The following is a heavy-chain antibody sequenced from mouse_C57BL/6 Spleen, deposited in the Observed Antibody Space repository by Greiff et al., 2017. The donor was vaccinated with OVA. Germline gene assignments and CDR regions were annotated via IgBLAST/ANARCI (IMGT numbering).Heavy chain of an antibody. D-gene: IGHD2-1*01. V-gene: IGHV1-26*01. J-gene: IGHJ3*01. CDR1: GYTFTDYY. CDR3: AREENGNYWFAY. CDR2: INPNNGGT. Sequence: EVKLQQSGPELVKPGASVKISCKASGYTFTDYYMNWVKQSHGKSLEWIGDINPNNGGTSYNQKFKGKATLTVDKSSSTAYMELRSLTSEDSAVYYCAREENGNYWFAYWGQGTLVTVSA.